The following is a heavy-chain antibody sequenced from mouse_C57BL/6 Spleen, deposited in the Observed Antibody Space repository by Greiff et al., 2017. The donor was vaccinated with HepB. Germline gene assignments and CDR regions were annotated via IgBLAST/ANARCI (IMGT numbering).Heavy chain of an antibody. J-gene: IGHJ4*01. V-gene: IGHV3-6*01. Sequence: EVKLVESGPGLVKPSQSLSLTCSVPGYSITSGYYWNWIRQFPGNKLEWMGYISYDGSNNYNPSLKNRISITRDTSKNQFFLKLNSVTTEDTATYYCARDPSYYYAMDYWGQGTSVTVSS. CDR1: GYSITSGYY. CDR3: ARDPSYYYAMDY. CDR2: ISYDGSN.